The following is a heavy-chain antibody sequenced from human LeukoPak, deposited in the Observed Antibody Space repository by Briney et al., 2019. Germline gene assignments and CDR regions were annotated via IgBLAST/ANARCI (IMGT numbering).Heavy chain of an antibody. D-gene: IGHD3-16*01. Sequence: RASVKVSCKASGYTFTSYDINWVRQATGQGLEWMGLMNPNSGNTGYAQKFQGRVTITRNTSISTAYMELSSLRSEDTAVYYCARELPGGNGGDWFDPWGQGTLVTVSS. CDR3: ARELPGGNGGDWFDP. J-gene: IGHJ5*02. CDR2: MNPNSGNT. CDR1: GYTFTSYD. V-gene: IGHV1-8*03.